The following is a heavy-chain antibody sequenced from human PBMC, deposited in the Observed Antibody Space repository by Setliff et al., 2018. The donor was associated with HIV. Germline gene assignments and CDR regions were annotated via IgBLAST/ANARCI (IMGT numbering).Heavy chain of an antibody. CDR2: IYQSGTT. CDR3: ARVESTVTSRLDY. V-gene: IGHV4-38-2*01. J-gene: IGHJ4*02. Sequence: SETLSLTCAVSGFSIISGFFWGWVRQPPGKGLEWIGSIYQSGTTYYNPALKSRVTISVETSKIQFSLRLTSVTAAHTAVYFCARVESTVTSRLDYWGQGTLVTVSS. CDR1: GFSIISGFF. D-gene: IGHD4-17*01.